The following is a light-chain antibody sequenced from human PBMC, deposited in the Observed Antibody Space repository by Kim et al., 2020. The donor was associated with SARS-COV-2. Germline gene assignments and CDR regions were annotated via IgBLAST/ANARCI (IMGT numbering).Light chain of an antibody. CDR2: AAS. Sequence: ASVGDRVTITGRASQGISSRLAWYQQKPGKVPKLLIYAASTLLSGVPSRFSGSGSGTDFTLTISSLQPEDVASYYCQKYDSAPLTFGGGTKVDIK. V-gene: IGKV1-27*01. CDR1: QGISSR. J-gene: IGKJ4*01. CDR3: QKYDSAPLT.